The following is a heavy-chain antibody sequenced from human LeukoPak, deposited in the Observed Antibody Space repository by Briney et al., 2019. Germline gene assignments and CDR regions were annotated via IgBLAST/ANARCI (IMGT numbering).Heavy chain of an antibody. CDR2: IYYSGST. CDR1: GDSISSGDYY. CDR3: ARGSRDGYNYVVWYFDL. V-gene: IGHV4-61*08. J-gene: IGHJ2*01. Sequence: PSETLSLTCTVSGDSISSGDYYWSWIRQPPGKGLEWIGYIYYSGSTNYNPSLKSRVTISVDTSKNQFSLKLSSVTAADTAVYYCARGSRDGYNYVVWYFDLWGRGTLVTVSS. D-gene: IGHD5-24*01.